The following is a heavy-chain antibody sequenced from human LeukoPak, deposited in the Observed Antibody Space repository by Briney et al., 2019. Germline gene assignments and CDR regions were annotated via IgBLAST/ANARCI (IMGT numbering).Heavy chain of an antibody. CDR1: GFTFSSYA. Sequence: GGSLRLSCAASGFTFSSYATSWVRRAPGKGLEWVSAISGSGGSTYYADSVKGRFTISRDNSKNTLYLQMNSLRAEDTAVYYCAKAAVAGTSHFDYWGQGTLVTVSS. D-gene: IGHD6-19*01. J-gene: IGHJ4*02. CDR2: ISGSGGST. CDR3: AKAAVAGTSHFDY. V-gene: IGHV3-23*01.